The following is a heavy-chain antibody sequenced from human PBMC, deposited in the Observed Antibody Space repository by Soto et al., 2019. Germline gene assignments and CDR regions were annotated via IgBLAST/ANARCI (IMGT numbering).Heavy chain of an antibody. CDR3: AGSCGDYVDGCDY. CDR1: GFTFSSYG. Sequence: QVQLVESGGGVVQPGRSLRLSCAASGFTFSSYGMHWVRQAPGKGLEWVAVIWYDGSNKYYADSVKGRFTISRDNSKKTLYLHMNGLRALDTAVYYCAGSCGDYVDGCDYWGQGTLVTVYS. D-gene: IGHD4-17*01. V-gene: IGHV3-33*01. CDR2: IWYDGSNK. J-gene: IGHJ4*02.